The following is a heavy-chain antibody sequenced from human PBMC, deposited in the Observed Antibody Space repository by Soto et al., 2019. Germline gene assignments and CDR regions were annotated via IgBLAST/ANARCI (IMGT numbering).Heavy chain of an antibody. Sequence: PGGSLRLSCAASGFTFSGYAMSWVRQAPGKGLEWVSAISGSGGSTYYADSVKGRFTISRDNSKNTLYLQMNSLRAEDTAVYYCAKTLDDYGDPKYYYYYYMDVWGKGTTVTVSS. CDR3: AKTLDDYGDPKYYYYYYMDV. CDR2: ISGSGGST. D-gene: IGHD4-17*01. V-gene: IGHV3-23*01. CDR1: GFTFSGYA. J-gene: IGHJ6*03.